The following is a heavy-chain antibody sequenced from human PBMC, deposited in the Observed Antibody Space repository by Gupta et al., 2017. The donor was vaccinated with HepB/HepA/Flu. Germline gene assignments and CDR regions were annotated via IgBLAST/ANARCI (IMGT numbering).Heavy chain of an antibody. J-gene: IGHJ6*02. CDR1: GFTFNSYA. Sequence: QVQLVQSGGGVAQPGRSLTLSCAASGFTFNSYAMHWVRQSPGKGLEWVALISYIGNKKFYADSVKGRFTISKDSSTNTLFLQMNSLRPEDTAVYYCAKIQIHGGWVDYYYAMDVWGQGTTVTVSS. V-gene: IGHV3-30*18. CDR3: AKIQIHGGWVDYYYAMDV. CDR2: ISYIGNKK. D-gene: IGHD6-19*01.